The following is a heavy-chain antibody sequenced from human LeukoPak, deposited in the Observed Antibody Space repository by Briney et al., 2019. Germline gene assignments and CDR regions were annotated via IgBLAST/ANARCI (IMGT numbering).Heavy chain of an antibody. D-gene: IGHD5-18*01. J-gene: IGHJ6*02. CDR1: GYTFTGYY. CDR3: ARNRDTAMVINYYYYGMDV. CDR2: ISPNSGGT. V-gene: IGHV1-2*02. Sequence: GASVKVSCKASGYTFTGYYMHWVRQAPGQGLEWMGWISPNSGGTNYAQKFQGRVTMTRDTSISTAYMELSRLRSDDTAVYYCARNRDTAMVINYYYYGMDVWGQGTTVTVSS.